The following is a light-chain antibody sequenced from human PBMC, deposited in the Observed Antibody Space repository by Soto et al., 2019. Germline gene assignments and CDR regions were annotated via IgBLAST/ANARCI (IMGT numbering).Light chain of an antibody. J-gene: IGLJ2*01. Sequence: QSALTQPASVSGSPGQSITISCTGTSSDVGGYNYVSWYQQHPGKAPKLMIYDVSNQPSGVSNRFSGSKSGNTASLTISGLQAEDEADYYCSSYTRSSTLVVFGGGTKLTVL. V-gene: IGLV2-14*01. CDR1: SSDVGGYNY. CDR2: DVS. CDR3: SSYTRSSTLVV.